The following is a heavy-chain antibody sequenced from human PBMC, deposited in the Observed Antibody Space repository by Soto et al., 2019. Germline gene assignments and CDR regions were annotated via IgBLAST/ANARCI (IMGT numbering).Heavy chain of an antibody. V-gene: IGHV5-51*01. CDR2: IYPDESDT. Sequence: PGESLKLSCKGSGYTFTNYWIAWVRQMPGKGLEWMGIIYPDESDTRYSPSFQGQVTISADKSIDTAYLQWSSLKASDTAVYYCARVLLIGPLAAAGTPSCGDCGYYGMDVWGQGTTVTVSS. CDR3: ARVLLIGPLAAAGTPSCGDCGYYGMDV. D-gene: IGHD6-13*01. CDR1: GYTFTNYW. J-gene: IGHJ6*02.